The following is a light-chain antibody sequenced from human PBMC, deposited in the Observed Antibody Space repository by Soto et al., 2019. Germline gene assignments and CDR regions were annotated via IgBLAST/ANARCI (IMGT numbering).Light chain of an antibody. Sequence: DIQMTQSPSTLSASVGDRVTITCRASQSISSWLAWYQQKPGKAPKLLIYDASSLESGVPSRLSGGGSGTEITLTISVLLRDDFGSYHCQQYNSYPLTFGGGTKVEIK. V-gene: IGKV1-5*01. CDR1: QSISSW. CDR2: DAS. CDR3: QQYNSYPLT. J-gene: IGKJ4*01.